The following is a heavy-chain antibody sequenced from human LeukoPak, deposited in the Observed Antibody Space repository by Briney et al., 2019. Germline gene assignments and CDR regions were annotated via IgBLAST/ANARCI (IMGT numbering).Heavy chain of an antibody. CDR1: GFTFSSYA. CDR2: ISYDGSNK. J-gene: IGHJ4*02. Sequence: GGSLRLSCAASGFTFSSYAMHWVRQAPGKGLEWVAVISYDGSNKYYADSVKGRFTISRDNSKNTLHLQMNSLRAEDTAVYYCALYSSSSLSFDYWGQGTLVTVSS. CDR3: ALYSSSSLSFDY. D-gene: IGHD6-6*01. V-gene: IGHV3-30-3*01.